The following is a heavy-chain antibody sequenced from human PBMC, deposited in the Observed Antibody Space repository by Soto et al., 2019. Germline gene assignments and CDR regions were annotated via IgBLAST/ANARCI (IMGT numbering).Heavy chain of an antibody. V-gene: IGHV3-20*04. Sequence: GSLRLSCAASGFTFDDYGMSWVRQAPGKGLEWVSYNGWNSGSTGYADSVKGRFTISRDNAKNSLYLQMNSLRAEDTAVYYCARDESQVTYYGMDVWGQGTTVTVSS. CDR2: NGWNSGST. CDR3: ARDESQVTYYGMDV. D-gene: IGHD5-18*01. J-gene: IGHJ6*02. CDR1: GFTFDDYG.